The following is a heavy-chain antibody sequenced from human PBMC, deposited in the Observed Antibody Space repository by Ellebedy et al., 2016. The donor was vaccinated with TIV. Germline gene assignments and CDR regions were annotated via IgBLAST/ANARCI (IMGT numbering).Heavy chain of an antibody. J-gene: IGHJ4*02. V-gene: IGHV3-33*01. CDR3: AREDSSGWALLDY. Sequence: GESLKISXAASGFTFSSYGMHWVRQAPGKGLEWVAVIWCDGSNKYYADSVKGRFTISRDNSKNTLYLQMNSLRAEDTAVYYCAREDSSGWALLDYWGQGTLVTVSS. CDR2: IWCDGSNK. CDR1: GFTFSSYG. D-gene: IGHD6-19*01.